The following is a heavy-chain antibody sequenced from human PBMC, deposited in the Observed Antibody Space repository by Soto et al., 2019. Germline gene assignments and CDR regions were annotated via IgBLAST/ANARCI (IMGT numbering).Heavy chain of an antibody. J-gene: IGHJ4*02. V-gene: IGHV3-30*18. CDR2: ISYDGSNK. CDR1: GFTFSSYG. D-gene: IGHD6-19*01. CDR3: AKARGWSKYYFDY. Sequence: SLRLSCAASGFTFSSYGMHWVRQAPGKGLEWVAVISYDGSNKYYADSVKGRFTISRDNSKNTLYLQMNSLRAEDTAVYYCAKARGWSKYYFDYWGQGTLVTVSS.